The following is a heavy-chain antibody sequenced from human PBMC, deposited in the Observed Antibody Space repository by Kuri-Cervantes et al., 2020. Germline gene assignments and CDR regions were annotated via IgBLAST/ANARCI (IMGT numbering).Heavy chain of an antibody. V-gene: IGHV4-34*01. J-gene: IGHJ1*01. CDR2: INRGGST. Sequence: SETLSLTCAVYGGSFSGYYWSWIRQPPGKGLEWIGEINRGGSTNYNPSLKSRVTISIDMSKNQFSLKLNSVTAADTAVYYCARERGEPYYYDSSGLSSFRHWGQGTLVTVSS. CDR3: ARERGEPYYYDSSGLSSFRH. CDR1: GGSFSGYY. D-gene: IGHD3-22*01.